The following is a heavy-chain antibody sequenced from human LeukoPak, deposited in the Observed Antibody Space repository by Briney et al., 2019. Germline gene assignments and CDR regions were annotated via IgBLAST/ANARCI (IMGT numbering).Heavy chain of an antibody. CDR3: ARDSDQVGVLGAFDI. CDR2: IYLDGST. V-gene: IGHV3-66*01. CDR1: GFTVSSNY. D-gene: IGHD2-8*01. Sequence: GGSLRLSCVVSGFTVSSNYMNWVRQAPGKGLEWVSVIYLDGSTYYADSVKGRSAISRDTSKNTLHLQMDSLRAEDTAVYYCARDSDQVGVLGAFDIWGQGTGVTVFS. J-gene: IGHJ3*02.